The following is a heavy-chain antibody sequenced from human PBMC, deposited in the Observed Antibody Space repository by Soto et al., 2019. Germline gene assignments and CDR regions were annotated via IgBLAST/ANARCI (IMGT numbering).Heavy chain of an antibody. D-gene: IGHD6-6*01. CDR3: ARGWTFSEYRSSPGMDV. Sequence: GESLKISCKGSGYSFTSYWIGWVRQMPGKGLEWMGIIYSGDSDTRYSPSFQGQVTISADKSISTAYLQWSSLKASDTAMYYCARGWTFSEYRSSPGMDVWGQGTTVIFSS. CDR2: IYSGDSDT. J-gene: IGHJ6*02. CDR1: GYSFTSYW. V-gene: IGHV5-51*01.